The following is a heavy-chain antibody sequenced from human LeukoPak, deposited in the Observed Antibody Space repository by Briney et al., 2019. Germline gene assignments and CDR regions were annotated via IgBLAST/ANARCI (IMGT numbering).Heavy chain of an antibody. D-gene: IGHD2-2*01. CDR1: GGSFSGYY. V-gene: IGHV4-34*01. Sequence: SETLSLTCAVYGGSFSGYYWSWIRQPPGKGLEWIGEINHSGSTNYNPSLKSRVTISVDTFKNQFSLKLSSVTAADTAVYYCARHYGYQLLWWFDPWGQGTLVTVSS. J-gene: IGHJ5*02. CDR3: ARHYGYQLLWWFDP. CDR2: INHSGST.